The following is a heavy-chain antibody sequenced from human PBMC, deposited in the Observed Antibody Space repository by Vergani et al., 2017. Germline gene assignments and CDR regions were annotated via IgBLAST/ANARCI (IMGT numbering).Heavy chain of an antibody. CDR2: ISYDGNKK. J-gene: IGHJ6*03. Sequence: QFRLVQSGGGVVQPGRSLTLPCVDSGLYFSGFSMEWVRQAPGKGLEWVSVISYDGNKKNYADSVKGRFTISRDNSKNTLYLEMNALRAEDTAVYYCARDFLTRVTTLDYYYMGVWGKGTTVTVSS. CDR1: GLYFSGFS. D-gene: IGHD1-1*01. V-gene: IGHV3-30*03. CDR3: ARDFLTRVTTLDYYYMGV.